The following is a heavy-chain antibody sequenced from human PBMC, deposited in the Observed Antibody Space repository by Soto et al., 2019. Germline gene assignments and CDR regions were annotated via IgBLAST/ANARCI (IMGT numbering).Heavy chain of an antibody. CDR1: SVSNAW. CDR2: IKSKTDGGTT. Sequence: SVSNAWMNWVRQAPGKGLEWVGRIKSKTDGGTTDYAAPVKGRFTISRDDSKNTLYLQMNSLKTEDTAVYYCTTDLLRDIVVVVAATATGVFDYWGQGTPVTVS. V-gene: IGHV3-15*07. CDR3: TTDLLRDIVVVVAATATGVFDY. J-gene: IGHJ4*02. D-gene: IGHD2-15*01.